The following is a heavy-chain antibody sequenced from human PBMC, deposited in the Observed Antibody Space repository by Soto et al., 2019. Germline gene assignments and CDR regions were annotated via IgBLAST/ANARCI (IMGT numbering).Heavy chain of an antibody. CDR1: GYTFTSYD. J-gene: IGHJ6*03. Sequence: GASVKVSCKASGYTFTSYDINWVRQATGQGLEWMGWMNPNSGNTGYAQKFQGRVTMTRNTSISTAYMELSSLRSEDTAVYYCARARRAIAVAFTNYYYYMDVWGKGTTVTVSS. D-gene: IGHD2-2*01. CDR3: ARARRAIAVAFTNYYYYMDV. CDR2: MNPNSGNT. V-gene: IGHV1-8*01.